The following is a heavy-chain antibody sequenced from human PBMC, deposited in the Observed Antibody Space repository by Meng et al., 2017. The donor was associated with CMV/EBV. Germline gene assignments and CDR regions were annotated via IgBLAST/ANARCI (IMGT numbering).Heavy chain of an antibody. J-gene: IGHJ6*02. CDR3: AKDQWFGELLYYYYGMDV. Sequence: SETLSLTCAVYGGSFSGYYWSWIRQPPGKGLEWIGEINHSGSTNYNPSLKSRVTISVDTSKNQFSLKLSSVTAADTAVYYCAKDQWFGELLYYYYGMDVWGQGTTVTVSS. V-gene: IGHV4-34*01. CDR1: GGSFSGYY. CDR2: INHSGST. D-gene: IGHD3-10*01.